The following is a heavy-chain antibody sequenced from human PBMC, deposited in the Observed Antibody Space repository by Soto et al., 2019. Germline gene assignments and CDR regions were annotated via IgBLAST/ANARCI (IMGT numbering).Heavy chain of an antibody. CDR2: ISYDGSNK. J-gene: IGHJ3*02. CDR1: GFTFSTYD. D-gene: IGHD3-22*01. Sequence: QVQLVESGGGVVQPGRSLRLSCAASGFTFSTYDMHWVRLAPGKGLEWVAVISYDGSNKYYADSVKGRFTISRDNSKNTLCLQMNSLRAEDTAVYYCAKDRYDSSGYPDAFDIWGKGTMVTVSS. CDR3: AKDRYDSSGYPDAFDI. V-gene: IGHV3-30*18.